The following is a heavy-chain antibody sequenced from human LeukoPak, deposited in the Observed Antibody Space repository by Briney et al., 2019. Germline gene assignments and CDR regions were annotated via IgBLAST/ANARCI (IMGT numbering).Heavy chain of an antibody. CDR1: GFTFSDYY. CDR3: AKQSDYYDSSGYVNYFDY. J-gene: IGHJ4*02. CDR2: INWNGGST. Sequence: SGGSLRLSCAASGFTFSDYYMNWIRQAPGKGLEWVSGINWNGGSTGYADSVKGRFTISRDNAKNSLYLQMNSLRAEDTALYYCAKQSDYYDSSGYVNYFDYWGQGTLVTVSS. D-gene: IGHD3-22*01. V-gene: IGHV3-20*04.